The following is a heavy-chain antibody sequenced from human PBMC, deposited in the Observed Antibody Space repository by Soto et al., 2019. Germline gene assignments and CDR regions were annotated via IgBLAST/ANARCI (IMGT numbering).Heavy chain of an antibody. CDR3: ASRGGNARYYYYGMDV. J-gene: IGHJ6*02. CDR1: GGTFSSYA. D-gene: IGHD2-15*01. Sequence: QVQLVQSGAEVKKPGSSVKVSCKASGGTFSSYAISWVRQAPGQGLEWMGGIIPIFGTADYAQKFQGRVTITADEASIMSSVYMELSTPRSEDTAVYYWASRGGNARYYYYGMDVWGQGTTVTVSS. CDR2: IIPIFGTA. V-gene: IGHV1-69*12.